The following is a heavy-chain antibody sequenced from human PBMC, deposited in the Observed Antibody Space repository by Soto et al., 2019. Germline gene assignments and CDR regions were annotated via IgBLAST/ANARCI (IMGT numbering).Heavy chain of an antibody. CDR1: GYTFTSYA. V-gene: IGHV1-3*01. J-gene: IGHJ6*03. CDR2: INAGNGNT. Sequence: ASVKVSCKSSGYTFTSYAMHWVRQAPGQRLEWMGWINAGNGNTKYSQKFQGRVTITRDTSASTAYMELSSLRSEDTAVYYCARDKSTSFLDYMDVWGKGTTVTVSS. CDR3: ARDKSTSFLDYMDV. D-gene: IGHD2-2*01.